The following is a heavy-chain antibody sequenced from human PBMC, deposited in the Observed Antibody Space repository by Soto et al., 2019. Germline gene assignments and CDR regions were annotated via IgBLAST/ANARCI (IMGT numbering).Heavy chain of an antibody. D-gene: IGHD2-8*01. J-gene: IGHJ6*03. CDR2: INHSGST. Sequence: SETLSLTCAVYGGSFSGYYWIWIRQPPGKGLEWIGEINHSGSTNYNPSLKSRVTISVDTSKNQFSLKLSSVTAADTAVYYCARFMVYARGLKYYYYYMDVWVKGTTVTVSS. CDR3: ARFMVYARGLKYYYYYMDV. V-gene: IGHV4-34*01. CDR1: GGSFSGYY.